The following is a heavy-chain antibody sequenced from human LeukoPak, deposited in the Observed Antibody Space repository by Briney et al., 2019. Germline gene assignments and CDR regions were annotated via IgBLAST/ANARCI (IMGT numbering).Heavy chain of an antibody. D-gene: IGHD6-13*01. CDR1: GGTFSSYA. J-gene: IGHJ4*02. CDR3: AARATGKIGAASKPWVPESQNDY. CDR2: IIPIFGTA. Sequence: SVKVSCKASGGTFSSYAISWVRQAPGQGLEWMGGIIPIFGTANYAQKFQGRVTITADESTSTAYMELSSLRSEDTAVYYCAARATGKIGAASKPWVPESQNDYWGQGTLVTVSS. V-gene: IGHV1-69*13.